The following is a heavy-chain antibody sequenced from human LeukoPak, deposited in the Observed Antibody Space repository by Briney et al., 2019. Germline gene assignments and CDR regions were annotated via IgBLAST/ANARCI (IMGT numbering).Heavy chain of an antibody. V-gene: IGHV3-7*04. J-gene: IGHJ4*02. Sequence: GGSLRLSCAASGFTFAPYWMTWVRQAPGKGLEYVATMNRDGSEKYYVDSVKGRFTISRDNSKNSLYLQMDSLRAEDTAVYYCARGIEEWLYLYYWGQGALVTVSS. CDR1: GFTFAPYW. CDR2: MNRDGSEK. CDR3: ARGIEEWLYLYY. D-gene: IGHD3-3*01.